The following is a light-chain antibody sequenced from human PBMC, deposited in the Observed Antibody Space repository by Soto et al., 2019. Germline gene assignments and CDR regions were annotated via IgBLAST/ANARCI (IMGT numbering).Light chain of an antibody. CDR3: QQYNNWPPVT. V-gene: IGKV3-15*01. J-gene: IGKJ2*01. CDR2: GAS. Sequence: EIVMTQSPPTLSVSPGERVTLSCRASQSVKNYLAWYQQKAGQAPRLLIYGASTRASGIPARFSGSGSGTEFTLTISSLQSEDFAVYYCQQYNNWPPVTFGQGTKLEIK. CDR1: QSVKNY.